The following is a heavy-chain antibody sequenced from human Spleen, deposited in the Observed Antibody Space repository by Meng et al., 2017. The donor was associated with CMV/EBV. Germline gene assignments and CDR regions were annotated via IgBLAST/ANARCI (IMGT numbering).Heavy chain of an antibody. V-gene: IGHV1-18*01. Sequence: SGYTFTSYGISWVRQAPGQGLEWMGWISAYNGNTNYAQKLQGRVTMTTDTSTSTAYMELRSLRSDDTAVYYCAVPAARLGDYYGMDVWGQGTTVTVSS. CDR3: AVPAARLGDYYGMDV. CDR2: ISAYNGNT. J-gene: IGHJ6*02. CDR1: GYTFTSYG. D-gene: IGHD2-2*01.